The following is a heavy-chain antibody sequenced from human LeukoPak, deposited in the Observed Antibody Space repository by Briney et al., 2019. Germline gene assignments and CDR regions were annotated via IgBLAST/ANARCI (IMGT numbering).Heavy chain of an antibody. CDR1: GFTFDDYA. CDR3: ARERAQAPGY. Sequence: GRSLRLSCAASGFTFDDYAMHWVRHAPGKGLEWVSGISWNSGSIGYADSVKGRFTISRDNAKNSLYLQMNSLRAEDTALYYCARERAQAPGYWGQGTLVTVSS. CDR2: ISWNSGSI. V-gene: IGHV3-9*01. J-gene: IGHJ4*02.